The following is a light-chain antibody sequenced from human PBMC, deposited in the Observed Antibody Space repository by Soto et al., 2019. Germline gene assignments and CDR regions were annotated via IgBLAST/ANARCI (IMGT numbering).Light chain of an antibody. J-gene: IGKJ1*01. Sequence: DFVMTQSPDSRAVSQGERATINCKSSQSVFSTSHNKNCIAGYQQKPAQPPQLLLYWGSTRESGVPDRFSGSGSETAFTLTISSLQAADVAVYYCRQYFHYPRTFGQGTKVDIK. CDR2: WGS. CDR3: RQYFHYPRT. CDR1: QSVFSTSHNKNC. V-gene: IGKV4-1*01.